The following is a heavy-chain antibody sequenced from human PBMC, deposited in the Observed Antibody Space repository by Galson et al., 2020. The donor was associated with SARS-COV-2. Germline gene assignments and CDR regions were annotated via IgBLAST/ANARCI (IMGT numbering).Heavy chain of an antibody. CDR1: GFTFSDYY. CDR3: ARDKRSDYDFWSGYSVGTFDY. CDR2: INSRGTTI. J-gene: IGHJ4*02. V-gene: IGHV3-11*04. Sequence: GESLKISCAASGFTFSDYYMGWIRQAPGKGLEWISYINSRGTTIYYADSVKGRFTFSRDNAKNSLYLQMNGLRAEDTAVYYCARDKRSDYDFWSGYSVGTFDYWGQGALVTVSS. D-gene: IGHD3-3*01.